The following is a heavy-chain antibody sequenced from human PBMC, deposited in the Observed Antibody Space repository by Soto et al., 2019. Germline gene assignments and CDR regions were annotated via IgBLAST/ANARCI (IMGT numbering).Heavy chain of an antibody. CDR3: TRNAFYDNSSGYHDGFDI. Sequence: QVQLVQSGAEVQKPGASVKVSCKASGYTFSDYYVHWVRQAPGQGLEWMGWISPKSGGTNYAQKFQGRVTMTRETSICRASMERSRLRSDDTAVYYCTRNAFYDNSSGYHDGFDIGGQGTQVTVSS. CDR1: GYTFSDYY. V-gene: IGHV1-2*02. D-gene: IGHD3-22*01. CDR2: ISPKSGGT. J-gene: IGHJ3*02.